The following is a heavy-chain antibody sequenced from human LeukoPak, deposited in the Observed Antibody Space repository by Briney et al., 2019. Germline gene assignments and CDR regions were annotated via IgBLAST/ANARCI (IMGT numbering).Heavy chain of an antibody. CDR1: GFTFSDHY. CDR2: IRDKANGYTT. J-gene: IGHJ4*02. V-gene: IGHV3-72*01. Sequence: PGGSLRLSCAASGFTFSDHYIDWVRQAPGKGLEWVGRIRDKANGYTTEYAASVKDRFTFSGDDSKKSVSLQINSLKTEDTAVYYCARVGNSGGYYYPLDYWGQGTLVTVSS. CDR3: ARVGNSGGYYYPLDY. D-gene: IGHD3-22*01.